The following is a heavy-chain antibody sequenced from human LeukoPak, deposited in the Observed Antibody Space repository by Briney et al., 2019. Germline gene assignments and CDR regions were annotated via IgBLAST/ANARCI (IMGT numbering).Heavy chain of an antibody. J-gene: IGHJ5*02. V-gene: IGHV3-21*01. CDR2: ISSSSSYI. CDR1: GFTFSSYS. Sequence: PGGTLRLSCAASGFTFSSYSMSWVRQAPGKGLEWVSSISSSSSYIYYADSVKGRFTISRDNAKNSLYLQMNSLRAEDTAVYYCARWSDFWSGYDNNWFDPWGQGTLVTVSS. CDR3: ARWSDFWSGYDNNWFDP. D-gene: IGHD3-3*01.